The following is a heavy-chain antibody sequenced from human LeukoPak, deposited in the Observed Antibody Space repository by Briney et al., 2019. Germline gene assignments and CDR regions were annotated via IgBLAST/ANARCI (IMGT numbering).Heavy chain of an antibody. D-gene: IGHD3-22*01. CDR3: AKGFLGSGYYYAGLDDAFDI. CDR1: GFTFSNYA. J-gene: IGHJ3*02. Sequence: PGGSLRLSCAAPGFTFSNYAMSWVRQAPGKGLEWVSTISGSGGNTDYADSVKGRVTVSRDNSNNTLYLQMNSLRAEDTAVYYCAKGFLGSGYYYAGLDDAFDIWGQGTMVTVSS. V-gene: IGHV3-23*01. CDR2: ISGSGGNT.